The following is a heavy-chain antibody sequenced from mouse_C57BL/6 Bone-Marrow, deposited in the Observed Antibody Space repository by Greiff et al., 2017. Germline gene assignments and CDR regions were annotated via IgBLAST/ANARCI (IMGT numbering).Heavy chain of an antibody. CDR1: GFTFTDYY. D-gene: IGHD2-4*01. CDR2: IRNKANGYTT. CDR3: ARYDYGFAY. Sequence: EVQGVESGGGLVQPGGSLSLSCAASGFTFTDYYMSWVRQPPGKALEWLGFIRNKANGYTTEYSASVKGRFTISRDNYQSILYLQMNALRAEDSATYYCARYDYGFAYWGQGTLVTVSA. V-gene: IGHV7-3*01. J-gene: IGHJ3*01.